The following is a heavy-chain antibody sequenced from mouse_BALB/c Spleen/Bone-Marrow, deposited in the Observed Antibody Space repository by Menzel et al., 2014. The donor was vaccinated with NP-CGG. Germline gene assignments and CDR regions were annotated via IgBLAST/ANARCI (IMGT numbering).Heavy chain of an antibody. Sequence: EVKVVESGAELVKPGASVKLSCTASGFNIKDTYMHWVKQRPEQGLEWIGRIDPANGNTKYDPKFQGKATITADTSSNTAYLQLSSLASEDTAVYYCAFYYYGSSLFAYWSQGTLVTVSA. V-gene: IGHV14-3*02. CDR3: AFYYYGSSLFAY. CDR1: GFNIKDTY. J-gene: IGHJ3*01. CDR2: IDPANGNT. D-gene: IGHD1-1*01.